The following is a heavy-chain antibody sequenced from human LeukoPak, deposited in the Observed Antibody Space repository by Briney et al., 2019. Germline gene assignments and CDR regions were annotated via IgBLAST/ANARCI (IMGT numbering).Heavy chain of an antibody. J-gene: IGHJ4*02. CDR2: IYHSGST. CDR1: GYSISSGYY. CDR3: ARAGGGDPPLEDY. Sequence: SETLSLTCAVSGYSISSGYYWGWIRQPPGKGLEWIGSIYHSGSTYYNPSLKSRVTISVDTSKNQFSLRLSSVTAADTAVYYCARAGGGDPPLEDYWGQGTLVTVSS. V-gene: IGHV4-38-2*01. D-gene: IGHD3-16*01.